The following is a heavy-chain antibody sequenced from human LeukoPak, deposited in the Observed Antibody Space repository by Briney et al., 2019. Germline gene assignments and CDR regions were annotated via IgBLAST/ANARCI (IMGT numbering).Heavy chain of an antibody. CDR1: GFTFSTYG. V-gene: IGHV3-30*02. J-gene: IGHJ6*03. CDR3: AKDAWRCSGSSCPQYYYYTDV. CDR2: IRYDGSEK. D-gene: IGHD2-15*01. Sequence: PGGSLRLSCAASGFTFSTYGIHWVRQAPGKGLEWVAFIRYDGSEKYYADSMKGRFTISRDNSKNTLYLQMNSLRTEDTAVYYCAKDAWRCSGSSCPQYYYYTDVWGKGTTVTVSS.